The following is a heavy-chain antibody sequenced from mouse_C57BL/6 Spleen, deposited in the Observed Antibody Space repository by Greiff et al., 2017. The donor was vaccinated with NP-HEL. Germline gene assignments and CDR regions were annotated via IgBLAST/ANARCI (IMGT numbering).Heavy chain of an antibody. D-gene: IGHD4-1*01. J-gene: IGHJ3*01. Sequence: VKLQESGAELVRPGSSVKLSCKASGYTFTSYWMHWVKQRPIQGLEWIGNIDPSDSETHYNQKFKDKATLTVDKSSSTAYMQLSSLTSEDSAVYYCARSGSWFAYWGQGTLVTVSA. CDR1: GYTFTSYW. V-gene: IGHV1-52*01. CDR3: ARSGSWFAY. CDR2: IDPSDSET.